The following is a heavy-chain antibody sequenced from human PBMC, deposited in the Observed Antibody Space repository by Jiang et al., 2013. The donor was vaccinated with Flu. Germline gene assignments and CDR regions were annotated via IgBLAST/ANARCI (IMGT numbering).Heavy chain of an antibody. J-gene: IGHJ4*02. V-gene: IGHV3-30*01. D-gene: IGHD7-27*01. CDR3: ARARGTGDLDY. CDR2: YDGSNK. Sequence: YDGSNKYYADSVKGRFTISRDNSKNTLYLQMNSLRAEDTAVYYCARARGTGDLDYWGQGTLVTVSS.